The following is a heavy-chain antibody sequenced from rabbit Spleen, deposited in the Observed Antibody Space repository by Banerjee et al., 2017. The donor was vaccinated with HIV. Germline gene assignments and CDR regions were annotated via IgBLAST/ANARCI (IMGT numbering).Heavy chain of an antibody. CDR3: ARDLVAVIGWNFSL. CDR1: GFDFRHYG. CDR2: IVPIVGVT. V-gene: IGHV1S47*01. J-gene: IGHJ3*01. D-gene: IGHD5-1*01. Sequence: QEQLVESGGGLVQPGGSLKLSSKASGFDFRHYGMSWVRQAPGKGMEWTGYIVPIVGVTYYANWVNGLFTISSLNAQNTLYLQLNSLTAADTATYFCARDLVAVIGWNFSLRGLGSLVTVS.